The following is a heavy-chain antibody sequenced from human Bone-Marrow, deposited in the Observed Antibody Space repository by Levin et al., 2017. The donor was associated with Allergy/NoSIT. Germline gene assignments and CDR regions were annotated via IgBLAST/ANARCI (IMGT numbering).Heavy chain of an antibody. CDR3: ARGGSGSYSLDY. CDR1: GFTFSSYS. J-gene: IGHJ4*02. D-gene: IGHD1-26*01. Sequence: KASETLSLTCAASGFTFSSYSMNWVRQAPGKGLEWVSSISSSSSYIYYADSVKGRFTISRDNAKNSLYLQMNSLRAEDTAVYYCARGGSGSYSLDYWGQGTLVTVSS. V-gene: IGHV3-21*01. CDR2: ISSSSSYI.